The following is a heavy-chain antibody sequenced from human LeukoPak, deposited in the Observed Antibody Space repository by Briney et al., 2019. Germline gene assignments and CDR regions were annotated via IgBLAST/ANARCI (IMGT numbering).Heavy chain of an antibody. CDR1: GFTFNSYA. Sequence: GGSLRLSCAASGFTFNSYAMSWVRQAPGKGLEWVSAISPGGSDTYYADSVKGRFTISRDNSENRLFLQMNSLRPDDSALYYCTKDLMTGFSSGWYFAYWGQGTLVTVSS. J-gene: IGHJ4*02. CDR3: TKDLMTGFSSGWYFAY. CDR2: ISPGGSDT. D-gene: IGHD6-19*01. V-gene: IGHV3-23*01.